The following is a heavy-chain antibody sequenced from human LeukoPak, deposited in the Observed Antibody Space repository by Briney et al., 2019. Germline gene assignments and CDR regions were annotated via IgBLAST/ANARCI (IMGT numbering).Heavy chain of an antibody. Sequence: GASVKVPCKASGYTFTSYGISWVRQAPGQGLEWMGWISVYNGNTNYAQNLQGRVTMTTDTSTSTAYMELRGLRSDDTAVYYCARDYLAVVGRDPPTDYWGQGTLVTVSS. J-gene: IGHJ4*02. V-gene: IGHV1-18*01. D-gene: IGHD6-19*01. CDR2: ISVYNGNT. CDR1: GYTFTSYG. CDR3: ARDYLAVVGRDPPTDY.